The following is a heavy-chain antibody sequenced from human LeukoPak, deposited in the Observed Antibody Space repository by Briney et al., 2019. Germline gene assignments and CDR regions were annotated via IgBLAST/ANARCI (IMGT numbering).Heavy chain of an antibody. V-gene: IGHV3-53*01. Sequence: GGSLRLSCAASGFTVSSNYMSWVRQAPGKGLEWVSVIYSGGSTYYADSVKGRFTISRDNSKNTLYLQMNSLKTEDTAVYYCTTEGYGDYGAFDYWGQGTLVTVSS. J-gene: IGHJ4*02. D-gene: IGHD4-17*01. CDR2: IYSGGST. CDR3: TTEGYGDYGAFDY. CDR1: GFTVSSNY.